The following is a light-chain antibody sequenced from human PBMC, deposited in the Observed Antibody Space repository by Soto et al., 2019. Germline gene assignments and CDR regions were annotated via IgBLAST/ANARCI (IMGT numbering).Light chain of an antibody. J-gene: IGKJ2*01. Sequence: DIPMTQSPASLSASVGDIVAITCRARQALSNELGWYQHKSGEAPQRMIFAASTLQRGVPPRFRGSGSGTEFTLTITYLQPEDFATYYCLQHYSYPNTFGQGTKLEI. CDR3: LQHYSYPNT. V-gene: IGKV1-17*02. CDR1: QALSNE. CDR2: AAS.